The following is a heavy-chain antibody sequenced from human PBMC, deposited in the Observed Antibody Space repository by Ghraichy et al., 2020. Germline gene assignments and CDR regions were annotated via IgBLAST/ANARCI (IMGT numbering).Heavy chain of an antibody. CDR1: SVSVSSPNYY. CDR2: IYYSGST. J-gene: IGHJ6*02. Sequence: ESLNISCTVSSVSVSSPNYYWTWIRQPPGRELEWIASIYYSGSTNYNPSLMSRVTISLDTSKNQLSLTLTSVTASDTPVYYCARVFHYTMDVWGQGTTVTVSS. CDR3: ARVFHYTMDV. V-gene: IGHV4-61*01. D-gene: IGHD3-9*01.